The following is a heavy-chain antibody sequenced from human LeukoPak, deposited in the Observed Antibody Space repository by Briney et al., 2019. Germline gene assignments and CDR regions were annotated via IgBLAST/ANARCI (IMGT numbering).Heavy chain of an antibody. CDR2: ISSSGSTI. V-gene: IGHV3-48*03. D-gene: IGHD2-2*01. J-gene: IGHJ4*02. CDR1: GFTFSSYE. Sequence: GGSLRLSCAASGFTFSSYEMNWVRQAPGKGLEWVSYISSSGSTIYYADSVKGRFTISRDNAKNSLYLQMNSLSAEDTAVYYCARWCVVPAAGFDYWGQGTLVTVSS. CDR3: ARWCVVPAAGFDY.